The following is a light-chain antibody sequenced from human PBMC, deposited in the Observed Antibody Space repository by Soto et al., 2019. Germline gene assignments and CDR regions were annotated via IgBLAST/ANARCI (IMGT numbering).Light chain of an antibody. CDR2: DAS. CDR3: QQRSNWRYT. CDR1: QSISSN. V-gene: IGKV3-15*01. Sequence: EIVMTQSPAILSVSPGERATLSCRASQSISSNLAWYQQKPGQAPRLLIYDASTRATGIPARFSGSGSGTEFTLTISSLQSEDSAVYYCQQRSNWRYTFGQGTKLEIK. J-gene: IGKJ2*01.